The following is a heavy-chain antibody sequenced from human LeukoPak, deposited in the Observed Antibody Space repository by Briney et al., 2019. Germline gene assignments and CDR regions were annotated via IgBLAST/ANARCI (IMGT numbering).Heavy chain of an antibody. J-gene: IGHJ3*02. CDR2: INRDGRNT. CDR3: ARDNSGHTDVFDI. Sequence: GGSLRLSCAASGFTFSSYWLHWVRQAPGKGLEWVSRINRDGRNTSYAESVRGRFTIARDNAKNKVYLQMNRLTAEDTAVYLRARDNSGHTDVFDIWGHGTMVTVSS. D-gene: IGHD2-21*01. CDR1: GFTFSSYW. V-gene: IGHV3-74*01.